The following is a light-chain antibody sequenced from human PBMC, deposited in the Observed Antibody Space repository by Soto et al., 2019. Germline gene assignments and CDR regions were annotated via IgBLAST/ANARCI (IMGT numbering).Light chain of an antibody. CDR3: QHRSKWPLT. CDR1: QSVSSY. V-gene: IGKV3-11*01. J-gene: IGKJ4*01. CDR2: DAS. Sequence: EIVLTQSPATLSLSPGERATLSCRASQSVSSYLAWYQQKPGQAPRLLIYDASNRATGIPARFSGSGSGTDFTLTISSLEPEEFAAYYCQHRSKWPLTFGGGTKVEIK.